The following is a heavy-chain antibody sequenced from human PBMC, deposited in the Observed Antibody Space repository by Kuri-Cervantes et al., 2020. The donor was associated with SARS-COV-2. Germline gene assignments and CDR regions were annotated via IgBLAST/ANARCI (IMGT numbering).Heavy chain of an antibody. D-gene: IGHD3-22*01. CDR1: GFTFSRYA. CDR3: VKTLSSDDYDFDS. CDR2: ITASGGRT. J-gene: IGHJ4*02. Sequence: ETLSLTCAASGFTFSRYAMNWVRQAPGKGLEWVSLITASGGRTYSADSVKGRFTVSRDNSKNTLYLRMNSLRAEDTAVYYCVKTLSSDDYDFDSRGQGTLVTVSS. V-gene: IGHV3-23*01.